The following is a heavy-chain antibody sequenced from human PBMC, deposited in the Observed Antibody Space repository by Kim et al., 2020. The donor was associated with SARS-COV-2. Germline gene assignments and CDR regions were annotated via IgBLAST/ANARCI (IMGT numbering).Heavy chain of an antibody. CDR2: INTNTGNP. CDR3: ARWALGYCSGGSCEAAFDP. CDR1: GYTFTSYA. Sequence: ASVKVSCKASGYTFTSYAMNWVRQAPGQGLEWMGWINTNTGNPTYAQGFTGRFVFSLDTSVSTAYLQISSLKAEDTAVYYCARWALGYCSGGSCEAAFDPWGQGTLVTVSS. J-gene: IGHJ5*02. D-gene: IGHD2-15*01. V-gene: IGHV7-4-1*02.